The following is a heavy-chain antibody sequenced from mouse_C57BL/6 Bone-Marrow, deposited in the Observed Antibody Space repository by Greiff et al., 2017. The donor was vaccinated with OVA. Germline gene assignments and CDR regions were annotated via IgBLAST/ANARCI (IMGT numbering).Heavy chain of an antibody. CDR3: AKNPSYYYGSSFYAMDY. CDR1: GFSLTSYG. V-gene: IGHV2-5*01. CDR2: IWRGGST. J-gene: IGHJ4*01. Sequence: VQLQQSGPGLVQPSQSLSITCTVSGFSLTSYGVHWVRQSPGKGLEWLGVIWRGGSTDYNAAFMSRMSITKDNSKSQVFFKMNSLQADDTAIYYCAKNPSYYYGSSFYAMDYWGQGTSVTVSS. D-gene: IGHD1-1*01.